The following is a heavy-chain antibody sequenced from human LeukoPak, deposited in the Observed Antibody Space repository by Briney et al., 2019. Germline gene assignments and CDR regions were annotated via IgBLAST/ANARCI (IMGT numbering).Heavy chain of an antibody. V-gene: IGHV4-30-2*01. CDR3: ARAPTYYDSSGYI. CDR1: GGSISSGGYS. CDR2: IYHSGST. Sequence: PSQTLSLTCAVSGGSISSGGYSWSWIRQPPGKGLEWIGYIYHSGSTYYNPSLKSRVTISVDRSKNQFSLKLSSVTAADTAVYYCARAPTYYDSSGYIWGQGTMVTVSS. J-gene: IGHJ3*02. D-gene: IGHD3-22*01.